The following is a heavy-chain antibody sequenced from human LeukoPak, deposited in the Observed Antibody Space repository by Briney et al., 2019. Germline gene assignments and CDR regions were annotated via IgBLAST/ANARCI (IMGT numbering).Heavy chain of an antibody. V-gene: IGHV3-9*01. D-gene: IGHD2-21*02. CDR2: ISWNSGSI. J-gene: IGHJ4*02. Sequence: PGRSLRLSCAASGFTFDDYAMHWVRQAPGKGLEWVSGISWNSGSIGYADSVKGRFTISRDNAKNCMYLQMNSLRDEDTALYYCAEACGGDCYSIGFDYWGQGTLVTVSS. CDR3: AEACGGDCYSIGFDY. CDR1: GFTFDDYA.